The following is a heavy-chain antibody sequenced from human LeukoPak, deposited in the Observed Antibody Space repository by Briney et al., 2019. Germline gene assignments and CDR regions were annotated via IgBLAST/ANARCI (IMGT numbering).Heavy chain of an antibody. J-gene: IGHJ3*02. Sequence: GRSLRLSCAGSGFTFGDYAMHWVRHAPGKGLEWVSGISWNSGYIGYADSVKGRFTISRDNRRNSLYLQMNSPRAEDTALYYCAKSGSPGAFDMWGRGTMVTVSS. CDR2: ISWNSGYI. D-gene: IGHD1-26*01. CDR3: AKSGSPGAFDM. V-gene: IGHV3-9*01. CDR1: GFTFGDYA.